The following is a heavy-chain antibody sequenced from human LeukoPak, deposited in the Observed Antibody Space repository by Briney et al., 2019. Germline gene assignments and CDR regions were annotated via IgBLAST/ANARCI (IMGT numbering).Heavy chain of an antibody. D-gene: IGHD2-2*02. CDR1: GFTFDDYA. J-gene: IGHJ4*02. CDR3: AKGLVPAAILNPFDY. Sequence: GGSLRLSCAASGFTFDDYAMHWVRQAPGKGLEWVSAISGSGGNTYYADSVKGRFTIARDNSKNTLYLQMNSLRAEDTAVYYCAKGLVPAAILNPFDYWGQGTLVTVSS. CDR2: ISGSGGNT. V-gene: IGHV3-23*01.